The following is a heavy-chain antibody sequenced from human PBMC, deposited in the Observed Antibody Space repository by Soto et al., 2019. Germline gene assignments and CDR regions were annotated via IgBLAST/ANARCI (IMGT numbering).Heavy chain of an antibody. CDR3: ARGRSEYCSSTSCYSPPLFDY. J-gene: IGHJ4*02. CDR2: IYHSGST. D-gene: IGHD2-2*01. Sequence: PSETLSLTCAVSGGSLSSGGYSWSWIRQPPGQGLEWIGYIYHSGSTYYNPSLKSRVTISVDRSKNQFSLKLSSVTAADTAVYYCARGRSEYCSSTSCYSPPLFDYWGQGTLVTVSS. CDR1: GGSLSSGGYS. V-gene: IGHV4-30-2*01.